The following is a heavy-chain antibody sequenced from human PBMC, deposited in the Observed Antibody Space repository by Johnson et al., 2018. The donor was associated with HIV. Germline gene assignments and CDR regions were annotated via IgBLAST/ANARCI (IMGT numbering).Heavy chain of an antibody. CDR3: ARRMKAVAHHDAFDI. V-gene: IGHV3-30*19. J-gene: IGHJ3*02. D-gene: IGHD6-19*01. CDR1: GFTFNYYG. Sequence: QVRLVESGGGVVQPGGSLRLSCVASGFTFNYYGMHWVRQAPGKGLEWVGFISFDGSNTHYADSVRGRFTISRDNSKNTLYLQMNGLRIESTAIYYCARRMKAVAHHDAFDIWGQGTMVTVSS. CDR2: ISFDGSNT.